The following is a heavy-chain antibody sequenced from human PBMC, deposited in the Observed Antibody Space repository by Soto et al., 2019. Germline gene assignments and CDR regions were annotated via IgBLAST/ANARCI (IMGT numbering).Heavy chain of an antibody. D-gene: IGHD3-22*01. CDR2: ISGGGGSTI. J-gene: IGHJ4*02. V-gene: IGHV3-11*01. CDR1: TVSFSDYY. Sequence: GGSLRLSCAASTVSFSDYYMTWIRQAPGKGLEWLSYISGGGGSTIQYADSVKGRFTISRDNAKKSLYLQMNSLRAEDTAVYYCARQRGYYDSSGLDYWGQGTLVTVSS. CDR3: ARQRGYYDSSGLDY.